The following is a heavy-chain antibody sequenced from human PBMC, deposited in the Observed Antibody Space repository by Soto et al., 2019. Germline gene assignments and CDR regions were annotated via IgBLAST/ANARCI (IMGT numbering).Heavy chain of an antibody. CDR2: ISSSSSYI. Sequence: PGGSLRLSCAASGFTFSSYSMNWVRQAPGKGLEWVSSISSSSSYIYYADSVKGRFTISRDNAKNSLYLQMNSLRAEDTAVYYCASTGGAKWELLDGYWGQGTLVTVSS. CDR1: GFTFSSYS. D-gene: IGHD1-26*01. CDR3: ASTGGAKWELLDGY. J-gene: IGHJ4*02. V-gene: IGHV3-21*01.